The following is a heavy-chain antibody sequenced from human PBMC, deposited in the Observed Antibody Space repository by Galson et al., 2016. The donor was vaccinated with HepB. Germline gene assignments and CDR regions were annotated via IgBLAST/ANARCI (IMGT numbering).Heavy chain of an antibody. Sequence: SLRLSCAASGFTFSDYAIHWFRLAPGKGLEWVAVISKDGSSKYYADSVEGRFSISRDNSKNTVHLDVHSLRPEDTAVYYCTRDWLYGDWDTFDVWGQGTKVSVSS. CDR2: ISKDGSSK. V-gene: IGHV3-30-3*01. D-gene: IGHD4-17*01. CDR1: GFTFSDYA. J-gene: IGHJ3*01. CDR3: TRDWLYGDWDTFDV.